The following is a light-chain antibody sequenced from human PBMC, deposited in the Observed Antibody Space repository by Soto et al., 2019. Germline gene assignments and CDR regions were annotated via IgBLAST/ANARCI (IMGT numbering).Light chain of an antibody. CDR1: SSEVCGYNY. CDR3: SSYTGSSTLVYV. J-gene: IGLJ1*01. V-gene: IGLV2-14*01. CDR2: DVT. Sequence: SVLTPPSSLSGAPGQAITLSCTGTSSEVCGYNYVSWYQQHPGKAPKLVIYDVTNRPSGVSDRFSGSRSGNTASLTISGLQSEDEADYYCSSYTGSSTLVYVFGTGTKVTVL.